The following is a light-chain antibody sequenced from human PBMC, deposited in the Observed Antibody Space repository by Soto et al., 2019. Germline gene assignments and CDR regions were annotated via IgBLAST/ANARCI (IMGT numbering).Light chain of an antibody. V-gene: IGKV1-5*01. J-gene: IGKJ2*01. Sequence: DIQMTQSPSTLSASIGDRVTITCRASQSINGRLAWYQQKPGRPPKLLIYDVSFLESGVPSRFSGSGSGTDFNLTISSLRPDDFATFYCQQYDNLPLTFGQGTKLEIK. CDR2: DVS. CDR1: QSINGR. CDR3: QQYDNLPLT.